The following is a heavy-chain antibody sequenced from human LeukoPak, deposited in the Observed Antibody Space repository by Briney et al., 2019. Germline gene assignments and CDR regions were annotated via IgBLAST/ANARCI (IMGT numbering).Heavy chain of an antibody. CDR2: IYFSGST. J-gene: IGHJ3*02. D-gene: IGHD5-12*01. V-gene: IGHV4-39*01. Sequence: SETLSLTCTVSGGSISSYYWSWIRQPPGKGLEWIGSIYFSGSTYYNPSLKSRVTISVDTSKNQFSLKLSSVTAADTAVYYCARPDSDGYSGYDPLTDAFDIWGQGTMATVSS. CDR1: GGSISSYY. CDR3: ARPDSDGYSGYDPLTDAFDI.